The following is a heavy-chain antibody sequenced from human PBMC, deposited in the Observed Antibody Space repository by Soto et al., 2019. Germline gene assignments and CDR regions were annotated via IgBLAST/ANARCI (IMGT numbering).Heavy chain of an antibody. V-gene: IGHV5-51*01. CDR2: IYPGDSDT. CDR3: ARQFRDAYDAFDI. Sequence: PGEPMTNSCRGSGYSFTSYCIGGVRQMPGKGLEWMGIIYPGDSDTRYSPSFQGQVTISADKSISTAYLQWSSLKASDTAMYYCARQFRDAYDAFDIWGKGTMGTVSS. J-gene: IGHJ3*02. CDR1: GYSFTSYC.